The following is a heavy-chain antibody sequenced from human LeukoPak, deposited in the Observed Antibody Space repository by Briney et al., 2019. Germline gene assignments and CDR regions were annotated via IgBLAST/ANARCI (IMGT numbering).Heavy chain of an antibody. J-gene: IGHJ6*02. D-gene: IGHD2-15*01. CDR1: GYTFTSYG. CDR2: ISAYNGNT. Sequence: ASVKVSCKASGYTFTSYGISWVRQAPGQGLEWMGWISAYNGNTNYAQKLQGRVTMTTDTSTSTAYMELRSLRSDDTAVYYCARDRVAVAANVYYGMDVWGRGTTVTVSS. CDR3: ARDRVAVAANVYYGMDV. V-gene: IGHV1-18*01.